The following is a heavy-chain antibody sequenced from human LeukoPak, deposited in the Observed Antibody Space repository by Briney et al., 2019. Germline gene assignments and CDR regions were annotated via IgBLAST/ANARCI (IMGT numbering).Heavy chain of an antibody. CDR3: AKDTLGAVAAIDY. V-gene: IGHV3-11*04. CDR2: ISSSGTTI. J-gene: IGHJ4*02. D-gene: IGHD6-19*01. CDR1: GFTFSDYY. Sequence: PGGSLRLSCAASGFTFSDYYMSWIRQAPGKGLEWVSYISSSGTTIYYADSVKGRFTISRDNAKKSMYLQMNSLRAEDTAVYYCAKDTLGAVAAIDYWGQGTLVTVSS.